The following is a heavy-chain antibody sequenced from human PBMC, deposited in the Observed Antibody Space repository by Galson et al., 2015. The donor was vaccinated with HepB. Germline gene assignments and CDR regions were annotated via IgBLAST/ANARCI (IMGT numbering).Heavy chain of an antibody. Sequence: SLRLSCAASGFTFSDYAMSWVRQAPGKGLEWVSSISGRGGVTYYADSVYGRFNISRDTSNNTVYLQMNSLTAEDTAIYYCAKDIVVWFKYYFDSWGQGTLVTVSS. J-gene: IGHJ4*02. D-gene: IGHD3-9*01. CDR2: ISGRGGVT. V-gene: IGHV3-23*01. CDR3: AKDIVVWFKYYFDS. CDR1: GFTFSDYA.